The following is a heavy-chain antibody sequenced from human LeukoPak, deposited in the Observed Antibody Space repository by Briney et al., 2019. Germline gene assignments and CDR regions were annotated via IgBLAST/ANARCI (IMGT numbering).Heavy chain of an antibody. CDR3: ARDLGSSSGRPYYFDF. Sequence: GGSLRLSCAAPGFTFSSYAMHWVRQAPGKGLEWVAVISYDGSNKYYTDSVKGRFTISRDNSKNTLYLQMNSLRAEDTSVYYCARDLGSSSGRPYYFDFWGQGTLVTVSS. CDR2: ISYDGSNK. V-gene: IGHV3-30-3*01. D-gene: IGHD6-6*01. J-gene: IGHJ4*02. CDR1: GFTFSSYA.